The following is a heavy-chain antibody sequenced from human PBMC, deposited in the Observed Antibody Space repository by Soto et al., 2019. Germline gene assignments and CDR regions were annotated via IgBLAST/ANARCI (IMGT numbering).Heavy chain of an antibody. CDR3: AKTMVRGVFDAFDI. V-gene: IGHV3-30-3*02. CDR2: ISYDGSSK. Sequence: QVQLVESGGGVVQPGRSLRLSCAASGFTFNSYAMHWVRQPPGKGLEWVAVISYDGSSKYYADSVKGRFTISRDNSKNTLYLQMNSLRAEDTAVYYCAKTMVRGVFDAFDIWGQGTMVTVSS. J-gene: IGHJ3*02. D-gene: IGHD3-10*01. CDR1: GFTFNSYA.